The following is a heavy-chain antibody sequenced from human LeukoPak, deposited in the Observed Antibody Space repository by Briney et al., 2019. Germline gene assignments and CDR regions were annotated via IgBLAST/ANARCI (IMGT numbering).Heavy chain of an antibody. CDR2: ISGGGGST. Sequence: GGSLRLSCAASGFTFSSYAMSWIRQAPGKGLEWVSGISGGGGSTYYADSVKGRFTISRDNSKNTLYLQMNGLRAEDTAIYYCARDWKTNSFDYWGQGTLVTVSS. D-gene: IGHD1-1*01. V-gene: IGHV3-23*01. CDR1: GFTFSSYA. CDR3: ARDWKTNSFDY. J-gene: IGHJ4*02.